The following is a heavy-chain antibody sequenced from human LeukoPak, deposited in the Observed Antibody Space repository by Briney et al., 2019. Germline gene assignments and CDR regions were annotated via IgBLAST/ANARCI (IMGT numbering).Heavy chain of an antibody. D-gene: IGHD3-10*01. CDR1: GFSFGSYG. J-gene: IGHJ4*02. V-gene: IGHV3-33*01. Sequence: GRSLRLSCAASGFSFGSYGMHWGRQAPGKGLEWWTIIWYDGSNAHYADSVKGRFTITRDNSKNTLYLQMNSLRAEDTAVYYCARDLGSGTSSSYFDYWGQGALVTVSS. CDR3: ARDLGSGTSSSYFDY. CDR2: IWYDGSNA.